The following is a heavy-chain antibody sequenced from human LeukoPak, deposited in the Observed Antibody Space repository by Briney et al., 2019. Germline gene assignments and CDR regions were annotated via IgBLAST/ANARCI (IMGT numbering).Heavy chain of an antibody. CDR2: ISYDGSYK. CDR1: GFTFSSYP. V-gene: IGHV3-30-3*01. CDR3: AREHLALRGFDY. J-gene: IGHJ4*02. D-gene: IGHD3-10*01. Sequence: PGGSLRLSCAASGFTFSSYPMHWVRQAPGKGLEWVAFISYDGSYKYYADSVKGRFTISRDNSKNTLYLQMNSLRAEDTAVYYCAREHLALRGFDYWGQGTLVTVSS.